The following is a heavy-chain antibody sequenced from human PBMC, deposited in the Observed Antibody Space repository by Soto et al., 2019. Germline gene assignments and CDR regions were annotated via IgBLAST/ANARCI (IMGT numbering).Heavy chain of an antibody. CDR3: ALTRRSSLLEVAGPGFEY. D-gene: IGHD6-19*01. CDR1: GFNFGVFG. J-gene: IGHJ4*02. CDR2: LSYERSEE. Sequence: QPGGSLRLSCAASGFNFGVFGMHWVRQVPGKGLEWLSVLSYERSEEYYADSVRGRFTISRDNSKNTLFLQMDSLRVDDTGVYYCALTRRSSLLEVAGPGFEYWGQGTLVTVSS. V-gene: IGHV3-30*03.